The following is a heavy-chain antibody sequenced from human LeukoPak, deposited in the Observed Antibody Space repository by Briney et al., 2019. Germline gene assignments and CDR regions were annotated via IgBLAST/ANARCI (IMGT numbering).Heavy chain of an antibody. CDR1: GGSLSSYN. D-gene: IGHD4-17*01. J-gene: IGHJ5*02. Sequence: SETLSLTCTVSGGSLSSYNWSWVRQPAGKGLEWIGRIYTSGSTNYNPSPKSRVTMSVHTSKNHFSLKLSSVTAADPAVYYCARGARLRLSGWFYPWGQGTLVTVSS. CDR2: IYTSGST. V-gene: IGHV4-4*07. CDR3: ARGARLRLSGWFYP.